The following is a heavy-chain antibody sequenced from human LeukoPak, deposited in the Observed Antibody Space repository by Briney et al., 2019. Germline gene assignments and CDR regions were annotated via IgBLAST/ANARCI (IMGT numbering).Heavy chain of an antibody. CDR1: GFTFSTYW. D-gene: IGHD2-2*01. V-gene: IGHV3-7*03. J-gene: IGHJ4*02. CDR3: ARGYCSSTSCYYHVDY. CDR2: INIDGNKK. Sequence: PGGSLRLSCAASGFTFSTYWMTWVRQAPGRGLEWVANINIDGNKKDYVGSVKGRFTISRDNAKNSLYLQMISLRAEDTAVYYCARGYCSSTSCYYHVDYWGQGTLVTVSS.